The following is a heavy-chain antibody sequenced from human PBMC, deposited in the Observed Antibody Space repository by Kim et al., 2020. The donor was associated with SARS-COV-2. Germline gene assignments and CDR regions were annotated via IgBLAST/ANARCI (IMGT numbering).Heavy chain of an antibody. V-gene: IGHV4-59*08. CDR2: IYYSGST. D-gene: IGHD6-19*01. CDR3: ARRGRGAEAGIWDFEI. Sequence: SETLSLTCTVSGGSISSYYLSWIRQPPGKGLELIGYIYYSGSTNYNPSLKSRVTISVDTSKNQFSLTLSSVTAADTAVDYCARRGRGAEAGIWDFEIWGQGTMVIVSS. J-gene: IGHJ3*02. CDR1: GGSISSYY.